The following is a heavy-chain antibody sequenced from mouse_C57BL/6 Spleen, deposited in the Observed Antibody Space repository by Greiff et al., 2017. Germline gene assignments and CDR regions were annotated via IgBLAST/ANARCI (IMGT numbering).Heavy chain of an antibody. V-gene: IGHV1-81*01. Sequence: QVQLQQSGAELARPGASVKLSCKASGYTFTSYGISWVKQRTGQGLEWIGEIYPRCGNSYYNEKFKGKATLTADKSASTAYMELRSLTSEDSAVYFCAKVGGNRVYAMDYWGQGTSVTVSS. CDR3: AKVGGNRVYAMDY. CDR2: IYPRCGNS. D-gene: IGHD2-1*01. J-gene: IGHJ4*01. CDR1: GYTFTSYG.